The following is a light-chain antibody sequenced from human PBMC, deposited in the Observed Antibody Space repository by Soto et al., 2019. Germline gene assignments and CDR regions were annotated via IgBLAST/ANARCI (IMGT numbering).Light chain of an antibody. J-gene: IGKJ1*01. V-gene: IGKV3D-7*01. CDR1: QSVSSSY. CDR3: QQYQNLWT. CDR2: GAS. Sequence: EIVLTQSPGTLSLSPGERVTLSCRASQSVSSSYLAWYQQKPGQAPRLLIYGASTRATGIPARFSGSGSGTEFTLIISSLQSEDFAVYYCQQYQNLWTFGQGTKVDIK.